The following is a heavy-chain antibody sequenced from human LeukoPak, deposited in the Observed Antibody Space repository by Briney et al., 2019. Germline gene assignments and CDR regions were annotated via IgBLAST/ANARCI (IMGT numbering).Heavy chain of an antibody. V-gene: IGHV4-39*01. D-gene: IGHD6-19*01. Sequence: SETLSLTCTVSGGSISSSSYYWGWIRQPPGKGLEWIGSIYYSGSTYYNPSLKSRVTISVDTSKNQFSLKLSSVTAADTAVYYCARLAYSCGWNFDYWGQGTLVTVSS. CDR3: ARLAYSCGWNFDY. CDR2: IYYSGST. J-gene: IGHJ4*02. CDR1: GGSISSSSYY.